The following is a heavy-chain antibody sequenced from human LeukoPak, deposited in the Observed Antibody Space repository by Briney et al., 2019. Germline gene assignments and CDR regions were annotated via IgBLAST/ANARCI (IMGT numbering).Heavy chain of an antibody. Sequence: GGSLRLSCAASGFTFSSYDMHWVRQATGKGLEWVSAIGTAGDTYYPGSVKGRFTISRDNSKNTLYLQMNSLRAEDTAVYYCAKETTYYYYDSSGYFDYWGQGTLVTVSS. V-gene: IGHV3-13*01. CDR2: IGTAGDT. CDR3: AKETTYYYYDSSGYFDY. J-gene: IGHJ4*02. D-gene: IGHD3-22*01. CDR1: GFTFSSYD.